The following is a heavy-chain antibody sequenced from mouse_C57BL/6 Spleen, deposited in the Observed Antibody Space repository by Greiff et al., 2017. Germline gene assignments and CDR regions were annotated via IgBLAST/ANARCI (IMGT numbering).Heavy chain of an antibody. CDR1: GYTFTDYY. D-gene: IGHD2-3*01. Sequence: VQLQQSGPVLVKPGASVKMSCKASGYTFTDYYMNWVKQSHGKSLEWIGVINPYNGGTSYTQKFKGKATLTVDKSSSTAYMELNSLTSEDSAVYYCARGRLLREEFAYWGQGTLVTVSA. V-gene: IGHV1-19*01. J-gene: IGHJ3*01. CDR3: ARGRLLREEFAY. CDR2: INPYNGGT.